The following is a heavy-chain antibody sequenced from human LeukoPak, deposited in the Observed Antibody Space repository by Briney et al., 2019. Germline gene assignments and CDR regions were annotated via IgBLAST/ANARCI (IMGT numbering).Heavy chain of an antibody. CDR3: ARLGRRGVVDY. V-gene: IGHV3-48*03. CDR1: GFTFSSYE. Sequence: GGSLRLSCAASGFTFSSYEMNWVRQAPGKGLEWVSYISSSGSTIYYADSVKGRFTISRDNAKNSLYLQMNSLRAEDTAVYYCARLGRRGVVDYWGQGTLVTVSS. D-gene: IGHD3-16*01. CDR2: ISSSGSTI. J-gene: IGHJ4*02.